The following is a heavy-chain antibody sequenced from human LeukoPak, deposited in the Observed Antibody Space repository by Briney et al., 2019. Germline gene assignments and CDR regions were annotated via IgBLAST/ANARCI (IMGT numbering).Heavy chain of an antibody. J-gene: IGHJ4*02. D-gene: IGHD3-22*01. Sequence: SETLSLTCTVSGGSISSYYWGWIRQPPGKGLEWIGYIYYSGSTNYNPFLKSRVTISVDTSKNQFSLKLSSVTAADTAVYYCAREKYYYDSSGYLLVYFDYWGQGTLVTVSS. CDR2: IYYSGST. CDR3: AREKYYYDSSGYLLVYFDY. CDR1: GGSISSYY. V-gene: IGHV4-59*01.